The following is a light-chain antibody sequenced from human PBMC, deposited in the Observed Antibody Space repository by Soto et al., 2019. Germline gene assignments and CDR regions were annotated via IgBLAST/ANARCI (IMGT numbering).Light chain of an antibody. CDR3: MQTLQTPLT. V-gene: IGKV2-28*01. CDR2: LGS. J-gene: IGKJ4*01. CDR1: QSLLYSRYNF. Sequence: DIVMTQSPLSLSVTPGEPASISCRSSQSLLYSRYNFLGWYLQKPGQSPQLLIHLGSDRASGVPDRFSGSGSGTDFTLKISRVEAEDAGVYYCMQTLQTPLTIGGGTKVEIK.